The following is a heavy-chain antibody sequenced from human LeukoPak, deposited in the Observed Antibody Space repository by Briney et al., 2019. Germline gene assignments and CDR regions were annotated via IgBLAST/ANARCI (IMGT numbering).Heavy chain of an antibody. D-gene: IGHD5-12*01. CDR3: AKGGYTWFDP. Sequence: GGSLSLSCVASGFTFHSYAMSWVRQAPGKGLEWVSGISDSGDNAYYANSVRGRFTVSRDNSKNTLYLQMNSLGAEDTAVYYCAKGGYTWFDPWGQGTLVTVSS. CDR1: GFTFHSYA. CDR2: ISDSGDNA. V-gene: IGHV3-23*01. J-gene: IGHJ5*02.